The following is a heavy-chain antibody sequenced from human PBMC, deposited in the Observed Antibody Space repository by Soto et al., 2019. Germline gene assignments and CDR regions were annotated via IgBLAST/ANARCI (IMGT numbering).Heavy chain of an antibody. J-gene: IGHJ4*02. CDR1: GGSISSGDYY. CDR2: IYYSGST. CDR3: AREILDADNPGWYFDS. V-gene: IGHV4-30-4*01. D-gene: IGHD6-19*01. Sequence: TLSLTCTVSGGSISSGDYYWSWIRQPPGKGLEWIGYIYYSGSTYYNPSLKSRVTISVDTSKNQFSLKLSSVTAADTALYYCAREILDADNPGWYFDSWGQGTLVTVSS.